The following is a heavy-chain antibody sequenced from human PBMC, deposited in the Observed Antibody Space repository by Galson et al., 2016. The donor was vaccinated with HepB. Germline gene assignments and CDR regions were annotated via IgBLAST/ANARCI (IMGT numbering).Heavy chain of an antibody. CDR2: IPYDGSNK. CDR1: GFTFSSYA. CDR3: ARDRYYYDSSGYGPFDY. J-gene: IGHJ4*02. Sequence: SLRLSCAASGFTFSSYAMHWVRQAPGKGLEWMAIIPYDGSNKYNADSVKGRFTISRDNSKNTVYLEMNSLRAEDTAVYYCARDRYYYDSSGYGPFDYWGQGTLVTVSS. D-gene: IGHD3-22*01. V-gene: IGHV3-30*01.